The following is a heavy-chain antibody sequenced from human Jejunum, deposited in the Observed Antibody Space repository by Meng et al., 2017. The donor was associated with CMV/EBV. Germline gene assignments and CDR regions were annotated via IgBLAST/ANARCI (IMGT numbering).Heavy chain of an antibody. CDR1: GFTFSSYG. J-gene: IGHJ4*02. D-gene: IGHD2-2*01. Sequence: GFTFSSYGMHWVRQAPGQGLEWVAVISYDGDNKYYADSVKDRFTISRDNSNNTLYLQLDSLRAEDTAVYYCARDRTSVVVPAALLYWGQGTLVTVSS. CDR2: ISYDGDNK. V-gene: IGHV3-30*19. CDR3: ARDRTSVVVPAALLY.